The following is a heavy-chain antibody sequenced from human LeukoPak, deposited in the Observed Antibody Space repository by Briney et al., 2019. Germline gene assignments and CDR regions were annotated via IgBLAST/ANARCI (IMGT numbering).Heavy chain of an antibody. D-gene: IGHD1-26*01. CDR3: ATYSGSYSV. J-gene: IGHJ4*02. CDR2: INHSGST. V-gene: IGHV4-34*01. CDR1: GGSFSGYY. Sequence: SETLPLTCAVYGGSFSGYYWSWIRQPPGKGLEWIGEINHSGSTNYNPSLKSRVTISVDTSKNQFSLKLSSVTAADTAVYYCATYSGSYSVWGQGTLVTVSS.